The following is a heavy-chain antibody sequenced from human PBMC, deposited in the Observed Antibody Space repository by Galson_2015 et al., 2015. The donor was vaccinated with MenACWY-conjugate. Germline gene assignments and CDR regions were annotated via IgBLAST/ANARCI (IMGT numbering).Heavy chain of an antibody. Sequence: SMRLACAASGFTFNNYWMSWVRQVLGKGPEWLANIKQDVSDKYYVDSVRGRFTISRDNAKSSLFLQMNSLRAEDTAVYYCARDLGFYCSHNDCYSPYWGQGTLVTVSS. V-gene: IGHV3-7*03. CDR3: ARDLGFYCSHNDCYSPY. D-gene: IGHD2-15*01. J-gene: IGHJ4*02. CDR2: IKQDVSDK. CDR1: GFTFNNYW.